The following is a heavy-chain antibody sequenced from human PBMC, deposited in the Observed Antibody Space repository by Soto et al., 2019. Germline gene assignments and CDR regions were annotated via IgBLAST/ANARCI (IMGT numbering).Heavy chain of an antibody. Sequence: SETLSLTCPVSGGSISSGDYYWSWIRQPPGKGLEWIGYIYYSGSTYYNPSLKSRVTISVDTSKNQFSLKLSSVTAADTAVYYCARAVRGGVDPWGQGTLVTVSS. CDR1: GGSISSGDYY. D-gene: IGHD3-16*01. V-gene: IGHV4-30-4*01. CDR2: IYYSGST. J-gene: IGHJ5*02. CDR3: ARAVRGGVDP.